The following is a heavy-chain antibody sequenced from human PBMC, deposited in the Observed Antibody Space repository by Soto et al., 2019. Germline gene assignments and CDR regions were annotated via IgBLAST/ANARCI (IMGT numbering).Heavy chain of an antibody. CDR1: NGSISNYY. J-gene: IGHJ6*02. D-gene: IGHD1-20*01. CDR3: ARAVITGSYYYGMDV. CDR2: AYYSGST. V-gene: IGHV4-59*01. Sequence: PSETLSLTCTVSNGSISNYYWTWIRQSPGKGLEWIGFAYYSGSTNYNPSLKSRVTISIHTSKNQFSLKLRSVTAADTAVYYCARAVITGSYYYGMDVWGQGTTVTVSS.